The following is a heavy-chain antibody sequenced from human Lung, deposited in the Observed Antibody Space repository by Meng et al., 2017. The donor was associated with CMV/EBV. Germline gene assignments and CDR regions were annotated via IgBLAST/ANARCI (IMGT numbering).Heavy chain of an antibody. CDR2: IYHSGST. Sequence: QGRVKGSGQGLVKPSGTRSLTCAVSGGSISSSNWWSWVRQPPGKGLEWIGEIYHSGSTNYNPSLKSRVTISVDKSKNQFSLKLSSVTAADTAVYYCASFPPPGKQWLVTDYWGQGTLVTVSS. CDR3: ASFPPPGKQWLVTDY. J-gene: IGHJ4*02. CDR1: GGSISSSNW. D-gene: IGHD6-19*01. V-gene: IGHV4-4*02.